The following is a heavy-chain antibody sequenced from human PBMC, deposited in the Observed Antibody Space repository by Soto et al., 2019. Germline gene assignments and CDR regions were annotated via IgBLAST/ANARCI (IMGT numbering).Heavy chain of an antibody. CDR3: ARGDILIGSRNGFDP. CDR2: INHIGIT. J-gene: IGHJ5*02. Sequence: QVQLQQWGAGLLKPSETLSLTCAVYGGSFINHYWSWIRQPPGKGLEWIGEINHIGITNYNPSLKSRVTLSVDTFKKQFSLKLSSVAAADTAVYYCARGDILIGSRNGFDPWGQGTLVTVSS. D-gene: IGHD3-9*01. V-gene: IGHV4-34*01. CDR1: GGSFINHY.